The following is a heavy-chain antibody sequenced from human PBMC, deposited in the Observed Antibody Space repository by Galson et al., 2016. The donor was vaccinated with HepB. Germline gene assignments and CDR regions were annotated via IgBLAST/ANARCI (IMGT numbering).Heavy chain of an antibody. CDR2: INGDGSST. CDR1: GFSFSSYW. V-gene: IGHV3-74*01. D-gene: IGHD4-11*01. J-gene: IGHJ5*02. Sequence: SLRLSGAASGFSFSSYWMRWVRQAPGKGLVWVSRINGDGSSTSDADYVKGRFTISRDNAKNTLYLQMNSLRAEDTAVYYCVRDKVTPGTNWFDPWGQGTLVTVSS. CDR3: VRDKVTPGTNWFDP.